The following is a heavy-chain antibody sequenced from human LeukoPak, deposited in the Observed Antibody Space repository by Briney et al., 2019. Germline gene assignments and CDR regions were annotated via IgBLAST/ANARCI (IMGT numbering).Heavy chain of an antibody. J-gene: IGHJ4*02. D-gene: IGHD2-2*02. Sequence: PVGSLILSCAASGLHFRSYGMSSVRQAPGKGLEWVSAISGSGRSTYYADSVKGRFTISRDNSKNPLYLQMNSLRAEDTAVYYCAKGDQPLLYGGAFDYWGQGTLVTVSS. CDR3: AKGDQPLLYGGAFDY. CDR1: GLHFRSYG. CDR2: ISGSGRST. V-gene: IGHV3-23*01.